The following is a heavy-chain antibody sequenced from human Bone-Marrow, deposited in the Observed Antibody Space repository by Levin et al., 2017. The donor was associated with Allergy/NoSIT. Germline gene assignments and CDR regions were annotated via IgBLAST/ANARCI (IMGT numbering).Heavy chain of an antibody. Sequence: GESLKISCVASGFTFSSFWMHWVRQAPGKGLVWLSHIKGDGSTTTYADSVKGRFTISRDNAKNTLYLQMNSLSAEDTAVYYCVREVYGEDDHWGQGTLVTVSS. V-gene: IGHV3-74*03. CDR1: GFTFSSFW. D-gene: IGHD4-17*01. J-gene: IGHJ4*02. CDR2: IKGDGSTT. CDR3: VREVYGEDDH.